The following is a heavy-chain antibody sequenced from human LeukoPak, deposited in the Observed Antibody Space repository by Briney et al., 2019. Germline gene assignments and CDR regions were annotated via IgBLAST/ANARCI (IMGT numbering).Heavy chain of an antibody. CDR1: VYSFSIYA. V-gene: IGHV3-23*01. D-gene: IGHD6-19*01. J-gene: IGHJ4*02. CDR2: ISGTSGYT. CDR3: ERPSSGWSNFDS. Sequence: GGSLRLSCAPSVYSFSIYAMSWVRQAPRKRLEWVSGISGTSGYTYYGHCVKGRFNISRENSKNTLYLQMNSLRAEDTAVYFCERPSSGWSNFDSWGQGTLVTVSS.